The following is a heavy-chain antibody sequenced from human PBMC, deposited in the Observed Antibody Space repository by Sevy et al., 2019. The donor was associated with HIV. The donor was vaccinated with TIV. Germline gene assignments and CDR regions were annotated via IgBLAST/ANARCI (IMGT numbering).Heavy chain of an antibody. CDR1: GYTFTSYW. CDR3: ARPHSRSSGQHLGYIDY. V-gene: IGHV5-51*03. CDR2: IHPTDSDT. D-gene: IGHD6-6*01. J-gene: IGHJ4*02. Sequence: MQGESLKISCKGSGYTFTSYWIVWVRQMPGKGLEWMGIIHPTDSDTSYSPSFQGQVTISVDKSISTAYLHWSSLKASGSAIYFCARPHSRSSGQHLGYIDYWGQGTLVTVSS.